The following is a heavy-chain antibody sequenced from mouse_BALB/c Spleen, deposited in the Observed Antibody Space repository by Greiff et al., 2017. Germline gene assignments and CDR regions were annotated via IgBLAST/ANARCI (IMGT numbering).Heavy chain of an antibody. D-gene: IGHD2-1*01. Sequence: VQLKQSGGGLVQPGGSLKLSCAASGFDFSRYWMSWVRQAPGKGLEWIGEINPDSSTINYTPSLKDKFIISRDNAKNTLYLQMSKVRSEDTALYYCARGALYYGNYYFDYWGQGTTLTVSS. CDR2: INPDSSTI. CDR1: GFDFSRYW. V-gene: IGHV4-1*02. CDR3: ARGALYYGNYYFDY. J-gene: IGHJ2*01.